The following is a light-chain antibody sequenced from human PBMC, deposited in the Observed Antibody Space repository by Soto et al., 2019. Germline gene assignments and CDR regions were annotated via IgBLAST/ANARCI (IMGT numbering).Light chain of an antibody. J-gene: IGKJ3*01. CDR2: AAS. CDR1: QGISSS. CDR3: QEYHCRPSS. V-gene: IGKV1-27*01. Sequence: DIEMTQSPSSLSASVGDTVTITCRASQGISSSLAWYQQKAGNVPDLLLYAASTLQSGVPPPFGGSGSWTDFTLAIASLQPEDVATYYCQEYHCRPSSFGPGTRVYI.